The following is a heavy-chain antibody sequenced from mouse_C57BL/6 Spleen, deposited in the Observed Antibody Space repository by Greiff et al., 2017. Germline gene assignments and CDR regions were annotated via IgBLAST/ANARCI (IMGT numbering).Heavy chain of an antibody. Sequence: QVQLKQPGAELVKPGASVKLSCKASGYTFTSYWMQWVKQRPGQGLEWIGEIDPSDSYTNYNQKFKGKATLTVDTSSSTAYMQLSSLTSEDSAVYYCALTGIDYWGQGTTLTVSS. V-gene: IGHV1-50*01. J-gene: IGHJ2*01. CDR2: IDPSDSYT. CDR3: ALTGIDY. CDR1: GYTFTSYW. D-gene: IGHD4-1*01.